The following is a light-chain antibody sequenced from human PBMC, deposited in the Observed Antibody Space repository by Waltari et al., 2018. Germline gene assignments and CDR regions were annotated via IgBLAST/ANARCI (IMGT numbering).Light chain of an antibody. Sequence: QSALTQSASVSGSPGQSLTISCTGPSSDFAVFNYVSWYQQHPGKAPQLMIYDVSKRPSGVSNRFSGSKSGNTASLTISGLQAEDEADYYCSSYTSTWVFGGGTKLTVL. CDR3: SSYTSTWV. J-gene: IGLJ3*02. CDR2: DVS. V-gene: IGLV2-14*01. CDR1: SSDFAVFNY.